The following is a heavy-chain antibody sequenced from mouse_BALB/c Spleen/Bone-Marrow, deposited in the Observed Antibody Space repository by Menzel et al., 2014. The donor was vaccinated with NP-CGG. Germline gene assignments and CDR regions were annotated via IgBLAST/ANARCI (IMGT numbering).Heavy chain of an antibody. Sequence: QVQLQQSGPEVVRPGVSVKISCKGTGYTFTDYATYRVKQSHPRSIEGMGVISTYNGNTNYNQKFKSKVTMTVDKSSSTDYMELARLTSEDYAVSSCERSPYGSRYYFDYWGPGTTLTVSS. CDR3: ERSPYGSRYYFDY. D-gene: IGHD1-1*01. CDR1: GYTFTDYA. J-gene: IGHJ2*01. V-gene: IGHV1-67*01. CDR2: ISTYNGNT.